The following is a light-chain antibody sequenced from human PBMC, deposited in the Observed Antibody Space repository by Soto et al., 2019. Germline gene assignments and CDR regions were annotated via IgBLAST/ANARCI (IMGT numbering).Light chain of an antibody. CDR1: QDISNY. J-gene: IGKJ2*01. CDR2: DAS. CDR3: HQYDTLP. Sequence: DIQMTQSPSSLSASVGDRVTITCQASQDISNYLNWYQQKPGKAPMLLIYDASNLETGVPSRFSGSGSGTDFTFTISSLQPEDIARYYCHQYDTLPLGQGTKLEIK. V-gene: IGKV1-33*01.